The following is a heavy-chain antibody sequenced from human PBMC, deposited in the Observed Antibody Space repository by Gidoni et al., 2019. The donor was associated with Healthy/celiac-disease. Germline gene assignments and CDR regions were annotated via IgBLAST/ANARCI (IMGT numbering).Heavy chain of an antibody. CDR1: GFTFSSYA. Sequence: EVQLVESGGGLVQPGGSLRLSCAASGFTFSSYAMSWVRQAPGKGLEWVSAISCCGGNTYYAGSVKGRFTISRDNSKNKLYLQMNSLRAGDTAVYYCAKQVYDPRDAFDIWGQGTMVTVSS. J-gene: IGHJ3*02. CDR2: ISCCGGNT. D-gene: IGHD2-8*01. V-gene: IGHV3-23*04. CDR3: AKQVYDPRDAFDI.